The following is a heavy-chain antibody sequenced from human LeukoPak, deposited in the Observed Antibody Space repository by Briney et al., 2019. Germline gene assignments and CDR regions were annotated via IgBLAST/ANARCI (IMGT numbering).Heavy chain of an antibody. CDR3: ALGRYSYGYHQFDY. V-gene: IGHV1-18*01. CDR1: GYTFTSYG. CDR2: ISAYNGNT. Sequence: VASVKVSCKASGYTFTSYGTSWVRQAPGQGLEWMGWISAYNGNTNYAQKLQGRVTMTTDTSTSTAYMELRSLRSDDTAVYYCALGRYSYGYHQFDYWGQGTLVTVSS. D-gene: IGHD5-18*01. J-gene: IGHJ4*02.